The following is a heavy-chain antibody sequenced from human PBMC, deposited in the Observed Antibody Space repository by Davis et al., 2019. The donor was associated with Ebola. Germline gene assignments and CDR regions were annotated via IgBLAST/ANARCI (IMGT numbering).Heavy chain of an antibody. CDR3: AKASWGLLGSEAYYYGMDV. J-gene: IGHJ6*02. CDR1: GFTFDDYA. CDR2: ISGSGGST. V-gene: IGHV3-23*01. Sequence: GESLKISCAASGFTFDDYAMHWVRQAPGKGLEWVSPISGSGGSTYYADSVKGRFTISRDNSKNTLYLQMNSLRAEDTAVYYCAKASWGLLGSEAYYYGMDVWGQGTTVTVSS. D-gene: IGHD7-27*01.